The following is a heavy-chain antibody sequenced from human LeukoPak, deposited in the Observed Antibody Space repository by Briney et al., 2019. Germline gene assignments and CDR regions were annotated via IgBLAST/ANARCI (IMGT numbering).Heavy chain of an antibody. Sequence: SVKVSCKASGGTFSIYAISWVRQAPGQGLEWMGGIIPIFGTVNYAQKFQGRVTITADESTSTAYMELSSLRSEDTAVYYCATLPGIVGATTYYYYGMDVWGQGTTVTVSS. CDR1: GGTFSIYA. J-gene: IGHJ6*02. D-gene: IGHD1-26*01. V-gene: IGHV1-69*13. CDR3: ATLPGIVGATTYYYYGMDV. CDR2: IIPIFGTV.